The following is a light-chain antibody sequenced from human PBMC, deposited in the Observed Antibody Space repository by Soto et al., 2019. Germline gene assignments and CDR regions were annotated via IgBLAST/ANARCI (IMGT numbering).Light chain of an antibody. CDR2: EVS. V-gene: IGLV2-14*01. CDR1: SSDVGGYDF. Sequence: QSALTQPASVSGSPGQSITISCTGTSSDVGGYDFVSWYQQRPGKAPKLMIFEVSNRPSGVSNRFSGSKSVNTASLTISGRQAEDEADYYCSSYTSTSPVVVFGGGTKLTVL. CDR3: SSYTSTSPVVV. J-gene: IGLJ2*01.